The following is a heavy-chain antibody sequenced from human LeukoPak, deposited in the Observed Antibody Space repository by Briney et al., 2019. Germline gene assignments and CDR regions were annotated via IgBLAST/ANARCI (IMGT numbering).Heavy chain of an antibody. J-gene: IGHJ4*02. D-gene: IGHD3-22*01. CDR3: ARDRISYYYDSSGFFDY. CDR2: IKQDGSEK. CDR1: GFTFSSYW. Sequence: GGSLRLSCAASGFTFSSYWMSWVRQAPGKGLEWVANIKQDGSEKYYVDSVKGRFTISRDNAKNSLYLQMNSLRAEDTAVYYCARDRISYYYDSSGFFDYWGQGTLVTVSS. V-gene: IGHV3-7*01.